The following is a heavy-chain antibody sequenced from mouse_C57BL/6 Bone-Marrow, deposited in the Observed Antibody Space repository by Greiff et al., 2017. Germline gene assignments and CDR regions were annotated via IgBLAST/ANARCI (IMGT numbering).Heavy chain of an antibody. V-gene: IGHV1-62-2*01. D-gene: IGHD1-1*01. J-gene: IGHJ3*01. CDR2: FYPGSGSI. Sequence: QVQLQQSGAELVKPGASVKLSCKASGYTFTEYTIHWVKQRSGQGLEWIGWFYPGSGSIKYNEKFKDKATLTADKSSSTVYMELSRLTSEDSAVYFGARHESPKYYGSSYAWFAYWGQGTLVTVSA. CDR3: ARHESPKYYGSSYAWFAY. CDR1: GYTFTEYT.